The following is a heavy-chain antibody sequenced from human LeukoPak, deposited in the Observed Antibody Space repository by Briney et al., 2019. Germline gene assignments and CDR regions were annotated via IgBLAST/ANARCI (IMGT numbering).Heavy chain of an antibody. CDR1: GFTFSSYG. Sequence: PGRSLRLSCAASGFTFSSYGMHWVRQAPGKGLEWVAVISYDGSNKYYADSVKGRFTISRDNSKNTLYLQMNSLRAEDTAVYYCATRSGCPSVIVWYFDLWGRGTLVTVSS. V-gene: IGHV3-30*03. J-gene: IGHJ2*01. CDR3: ATRSGCPSVIVWYFDL. D-gene: IGHD2-21*01. CDR2: ISYDGSNK.